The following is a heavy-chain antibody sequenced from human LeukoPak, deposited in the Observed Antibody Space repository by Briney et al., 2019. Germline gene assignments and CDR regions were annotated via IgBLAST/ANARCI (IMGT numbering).Heavy chain of an antibody. CDR1: RFTFINYW. J-gene: IGHJ6*02. CDR3: AREYCSGGSCYPYGMDV. V-gene: IGHV3-74*01. D-gene: IGHD2-15*01. CDR2: ISSDGSRT. Sequence: GGSLRLSCAASRFTFINYWMHWVRQGPGKGLVWLSYISSDGSRTDYADSVKGRFTISRDNSKNTLYLQMNSLRAEDTAVYYCAREYCSGGSCYPYGMDVWGQGTTVTVSS.